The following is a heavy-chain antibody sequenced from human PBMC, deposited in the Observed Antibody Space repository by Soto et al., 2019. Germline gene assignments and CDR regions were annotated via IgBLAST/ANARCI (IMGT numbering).Heavy chain of an antibody. CDR2: ISSNGGST. V-gene: IGHV3-64D*06. CDR1: GFTFSSYA. J-gene: IGHJ4*02. Sequence: GGSLRLSCSASGFTFSSYAMHWVRQAPGKGLEYVSAISSNGGSTYYADSVKGRFTISRDNSKNTLYLQMSSLRAEDTAVYYCVKERLEQLVRVGERYCFDYWGQGTLVTVSS. CDR3: VKERLEQLVRVGERYCFDY. D-gene: IGHD6-6*01.